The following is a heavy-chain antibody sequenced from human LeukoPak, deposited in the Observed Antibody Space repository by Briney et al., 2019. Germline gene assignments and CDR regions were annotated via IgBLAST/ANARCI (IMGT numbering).Heavy chain of an antibody. CDR2: ISGSSGST. CDR1: GFTFSSYA. J-gene: IGHJ4*02. Sequence: GGSLRLSCAASGFTFSSYAMSWVRQAPGKGLEWVSAISGSSGSTYYADSVKGRFTISRDNSKNTLFLQMNSLRAEDTAVYYCAKSYSSGWIYYFDSWGQGTLVTVSS. V-gene: IGHV3-23*01. D-gene: IGHD6-19*01. CDR3: AKSYSSGWIYYFDS.